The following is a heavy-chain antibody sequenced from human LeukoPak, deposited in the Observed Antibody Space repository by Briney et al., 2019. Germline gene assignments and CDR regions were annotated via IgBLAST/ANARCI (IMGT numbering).Heavy chain of an antibody. CDR2: IYYSGNT. Sequence: SETLSLTCTVSGGSISSYYWSWIRQPPGKGLEWIGYIYYSGNTNYNPSLKSRVTISVDTSKNQFSLKLSSVTAADTAVYYCARKAVAGTYFDYWGQGTLVTVSS. J-gene: IGHJ4*02. D-gene: IGHD6-19*01. V-gene: IGHV4-59*12. CDR1: GGSISSYY. CDR3: ARKAVAGTYFDY.